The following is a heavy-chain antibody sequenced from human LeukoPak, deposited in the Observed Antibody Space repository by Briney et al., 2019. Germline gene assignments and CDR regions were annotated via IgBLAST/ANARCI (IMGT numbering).Heavy chain of an antibody. J-gene: IGHJ5*02. CDR3: ARGHYGKFDP. D-gene: IGHD3-10*01. CDR1: GGSTGSDY. Sequence: SETLSLTCSVSGGSTGSDYWSWIRQPPGKGLEWIGYIYYSGSTNYNPSLKSRVTISVDTSKNQFSLKLSSVTAADTAVYYCARGHYGKFDPWGQGTLVTVSS. V-gene: IGHV4-59*08. CDR2: IYYSGST.